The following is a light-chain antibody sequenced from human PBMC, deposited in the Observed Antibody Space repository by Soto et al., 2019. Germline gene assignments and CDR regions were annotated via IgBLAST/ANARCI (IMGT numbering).Light chain of an antibody. CDR2: YAS. CDR3: HQFDNLPYT. V-gene: IGKV1-33*01. Sequence: DIQMTQSPSSLSASIGDSVTITCQASQDIKNFFNWYQQKPGKAPKLLIYYASNLETGVPSRFSGSGSGTDFTFTISSLQPEDIATYYCHQFDNLPYTFGRGTKLEIK. CDR1: QDIKNF. J-gene: IGKJ2*01.